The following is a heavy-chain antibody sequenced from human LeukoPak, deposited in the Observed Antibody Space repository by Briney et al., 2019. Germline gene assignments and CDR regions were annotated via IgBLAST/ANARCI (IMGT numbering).Heavy chain of an antibody. CDR3: ARDRRAYNWFDP. J-gene: IGHJ5*02. CDR2: INPNSGGT. Sequence: ASGKVSCKASGYTFTGYYMHWVRQAPGQGLEWMGWINPNSGGTNYAQKFQGRVTMTRDTSISTAYMELSRLRSDDTAVYYCARDRRAYNWFDPWGQGTLVTVSS. CDR1: GYTFTGYY. V-gene: IGHV1-2*02.